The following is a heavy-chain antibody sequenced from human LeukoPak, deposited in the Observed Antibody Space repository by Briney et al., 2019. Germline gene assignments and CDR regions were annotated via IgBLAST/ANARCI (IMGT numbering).Heavy chain of an antibody. CDR2: INHSGST. Sequence: SETLSLTCAVYGGSFSGYYWSWIRQPPGKGLEWLGEINHSGSTNYNPSLKSRVTISVDTSKNQFSLKLSSVTAADTAVYYCARKRDIVVVPAAMPWFDPWGQGTLVTVSS. CDR3: ARKRDIVVVPAAMPWFDP. D-gene: IGHD2-2*01. V-gene: IGHV4-34*01. CDR1: GGSFSGYY. J-gene: IGHJ5*02.